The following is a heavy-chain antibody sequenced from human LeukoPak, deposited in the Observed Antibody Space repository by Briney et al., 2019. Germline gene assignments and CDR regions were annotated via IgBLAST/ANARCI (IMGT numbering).Heavy chain of an antibody. CDR2: INPNSGGT. D-gene: IGHD4-23*01. CDR1: GYTFTSYG. J-gene: IGHJ4*02. V-gene: IGHV1-2*02. CDR3: AKFYGGNPSFDY. Sequence: GASVKVSCKASGYTFTSYGISWVRQAPGQGLEWMGWINPNSGGTNYAQKFQGRVTMTRDTSISTAYMELSRLRSDDTAVYYCAKFYGGNPSFDYWGQGTLVTVSS.